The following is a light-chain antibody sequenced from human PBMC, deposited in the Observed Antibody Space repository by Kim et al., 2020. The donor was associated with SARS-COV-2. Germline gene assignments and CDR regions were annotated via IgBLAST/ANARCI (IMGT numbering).Light chain of an antibody. CDR2: AAS. J-gene: IGKJ2*01. CDR3: QQSFNTPYT. CDR1: QSISSY. Sequence: DIQMTQSPSSLSASVGDRVTITCRASQSISSYLNWYQQKPGKAPKLLIYAASSLQSGVPPRFSGSGSGTDFTLTISSLQPEDFAIYYCQQSFNTPYTFGQGPSWRS. V-gene: IGKV1-39*01.